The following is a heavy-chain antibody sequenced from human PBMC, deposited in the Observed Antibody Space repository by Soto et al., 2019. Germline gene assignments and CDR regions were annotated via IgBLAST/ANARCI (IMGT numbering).Heavy chain of an antibody. V-gene: IGHV3-33*01. J-gene: IGHJ5*02. CDR3: ARGGVVYDYGDTGWFDP. Sequence: QVQLVESGGGVVQPGRSLRLSCAASGFTFSSYGMHWVRQAPGKGLEWVAVIWYDGSNKYYADSVKGRFTISRDNSKNTLYLQMNSLRAEDTAVYYCARGGVVYDYGDTGWFDPWGQGTLVTVSS. CDR2: IWYDGSNK. D-gene: IGHD4-17*01. CDR1: GFTFSSYG.